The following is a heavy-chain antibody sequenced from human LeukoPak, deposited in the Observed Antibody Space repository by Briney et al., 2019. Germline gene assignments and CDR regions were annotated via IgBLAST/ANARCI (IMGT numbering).Heavy chain of an antibody. Sequence: GGSLRLSCVVTGFNVSNTYMSWVRQAPGKGLEWVSVIYSGGRTYYADSVKGRFTMSRDNSKNTLYFQMNSLTAEDTAVYLCARGTWNPALLDSWGQGTLVTVSS. J-gene: IGHJ4*02. CDR3: ARGTWNPALLDS. CDR1: GFNVSNTY. CDR2: IYSGGRT. D-gene: IGHD1-1*01. V-gene: IGHV3-53*01.